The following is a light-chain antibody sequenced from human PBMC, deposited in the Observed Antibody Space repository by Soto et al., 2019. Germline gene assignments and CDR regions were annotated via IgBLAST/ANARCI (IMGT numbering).Light chain of an antibody. V-gene: IGLV4-60*03. J-gene: IGLJ3*02. CDR2: LEGSGSN. Sequence: QLVLTQSSSASASLGSSVKLTCTLNSGHSSNIIAWHQQQPGKAPRYLMKLEGSGSNNKGSGVPDRFSGSSSGADRYLTISTLQSEDEADYYCETWGSNTQVFGGGTKLTVL. CDR1: SGHSSNI. CDR3: ETWGSNTQV.